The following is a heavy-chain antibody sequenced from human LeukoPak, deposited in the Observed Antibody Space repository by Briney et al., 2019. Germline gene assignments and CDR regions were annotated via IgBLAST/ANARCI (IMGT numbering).Heavy chain of an antibody. CDR3: ASTVLGRADWLDP. V-gene: IGHV3-30*02. D-gene: IGHD7-27*01. J-gene: IGHJ5*02. CDR1: GLSFSSYG. CDR2: IRYDGDKR. Sequence: GGSLRLSCAASGLSFSSYGMHWVRQAPGKGLEWVTFIRYDGDKRHYVDSVKGRFTVSRDNSRNTLYLQMNSLRVEVTAVYFCASTVLGRADWLDPWGQGTLVTVSS.